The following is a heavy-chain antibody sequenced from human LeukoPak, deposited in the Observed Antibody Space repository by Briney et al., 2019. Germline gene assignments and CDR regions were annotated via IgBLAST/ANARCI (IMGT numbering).Heavy chain of an antibody. Sequence: SETLSLTCTVSSGAISSYYWNWIRQPPGKGLEWIGYIHYSGSTNYNPSLKSRVTISVETSKTQFSLKLASVTAADTAVYYCARFATGLFDYWGQGTLVTVSS. V-gene: IGHV4-59*01. J-gene: IGHJ4*02. CDR1: SGAISSYY. CDR3: ARFATGLFDY. CDR2: IHYSGST.